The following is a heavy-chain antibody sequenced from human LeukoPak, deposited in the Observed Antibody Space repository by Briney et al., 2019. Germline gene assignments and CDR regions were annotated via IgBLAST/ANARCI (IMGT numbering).Heavy chain of an antibody. D-gene: IGHD2-8*01. V-gene: IGHV1-46*01. J-gene: IGHJ5*02. CDR1: GYTFTSYY. CDR2: ISPTSGKT. Sequence: ASVKVSFKASGYTFTSYYMQWVRQAPGQGLEWMGIISPTSGKTSYAQKFQGRVTMTRDMSTSTVYMELSSLRSEDTAVYYCARDFRYCTNGVCINWFDPWGQGTLVTVSS. CDR3: ARDFRYCTNGVCINWFDP.